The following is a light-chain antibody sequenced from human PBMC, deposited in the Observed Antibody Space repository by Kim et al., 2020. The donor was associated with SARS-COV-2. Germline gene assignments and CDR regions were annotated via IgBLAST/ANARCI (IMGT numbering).Light chain of an antibody. Sequence: ASVGDRVTITCRASQDIANSLAWYQQKPGKVPELLLYAASTLQSGVPSRFSGSGSGTQFTLTIGSLQTEDVATYYCQKYNSAPWTFGPGTKVDIK. V-gene: IGKV1-27*01. J-gene: IGKJ1*01. CDR2: AAS. CDR1: QDIANS. CDR3: QKYNSAPWT.